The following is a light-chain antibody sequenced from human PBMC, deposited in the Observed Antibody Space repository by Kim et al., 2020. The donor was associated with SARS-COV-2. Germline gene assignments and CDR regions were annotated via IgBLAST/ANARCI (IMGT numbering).Light chain of an antibody. CDR1: QSISSY. J-gene: IGKJ2*01. Sequence: DIQMTQSPSSLSASVGDRVTITCRASQSISSYLNWYQQKPGKAPKLLIYSASSLQSVVPSRFSVSGSGTDFTLTISSLQPEEFATYYCQQSYSTLYTFGQGTKLEI. CDR3: QQSYSTLYT. V-gene: IGKV1-39*01. CDR2: SAS.